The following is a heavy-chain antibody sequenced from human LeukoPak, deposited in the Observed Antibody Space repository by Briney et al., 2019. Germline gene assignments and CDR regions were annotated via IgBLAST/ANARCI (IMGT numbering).Heavy chain of an antibody. V-gene: IGHV3-9*01. J-gene: IGHJ4*02. Sequence: GGSLRLSCAASGFTFDDYAMHWVRQAPGKGLEWVSGISWNSGSIGYADSVKGRFTISRDNAKNSLYLQMNSLRAEDTALYYCAKDKGAEMATTPIDYWGQGTLVTVSS. CDR2: ISWNSGSI. CDR3: AKDKGAEMATTPIDY. D-gene: IGHD5-24*01. CDR1: GFTFDDYA.